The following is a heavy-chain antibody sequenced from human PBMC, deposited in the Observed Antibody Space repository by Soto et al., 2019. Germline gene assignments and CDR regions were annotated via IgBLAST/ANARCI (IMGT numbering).Heavy chain of an antibody. Sequence: ASVKVSCKASGYTFTSYYMHWVRQAPGQGLEWMGIINPSGGSTSYAQKFQGRVTMTRDTSTSTVYMELSSLRSEDTAVYYCARIAYDYDSSGYHGAFDIWGQGTMVNVSS. V-gene: IGHV1-46*01. CDR2: INPSGGST. CDR3: ARIAYDYDSSGYHGAFDI. CDR1: GYTFTSYY. D-gene: IGHD3-22*01. J-gene: IGHJ3*02.